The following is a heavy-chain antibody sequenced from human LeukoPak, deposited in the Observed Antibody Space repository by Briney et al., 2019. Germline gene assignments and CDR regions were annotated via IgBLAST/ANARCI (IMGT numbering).Heavy chain of an antibody. CDR2: IYHSGST. V-gene: IGHV4-38-2*02. D-gene: IGHD6-19*01. J-gene: IGHJ4*02. CDR1: GYSISSGYY. CDR3: ARDSGSGWPIDY. Sequence: PSETLSLTCAVSGYSISSGYYWGWIRQPPGKGLEWIGSIYHSGSTYYNPSLKSRVTISVDTSKNQFSLKLSSVTAADPAVYYCARDSGSGWPIDYWGQGTLVTVSS.